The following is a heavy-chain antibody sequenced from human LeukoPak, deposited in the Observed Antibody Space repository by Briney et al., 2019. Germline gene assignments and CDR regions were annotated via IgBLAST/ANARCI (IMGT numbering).Heavy chain of an antibody. CDR3: ARVRGSYSVDY. J-gene: IGHJ4*02. D-gene: IGHD3-10*01. Sequence: GGSLRLSCAASGFTFSDYYMSWIRQAPGKGLEWISYISTSGTTTYYADSLKGRFTISRGDDKNSLYLQMNSLRADDTALYYCARVRGSYSVDYWGQGTLVTVSS. CDR1: GFTFSDYY. CDR2: ISTSGTTT. V-gene: IGHV3-11*04.